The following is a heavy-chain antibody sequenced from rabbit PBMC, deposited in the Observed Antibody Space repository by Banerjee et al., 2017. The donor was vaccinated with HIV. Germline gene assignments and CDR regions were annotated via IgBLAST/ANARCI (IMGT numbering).Heavy chain of an antibody. CDR1: GIDFNSYYY. J-gene: IGHJ6*01. CDR3: ARDYGL. CDR2: IDAGSSGTT. Sequence: QEQLEESGGGLVKPEGSLTLTCKASGIDFNSYYYMCWVRQAPGKRPEWIACIDAGSSGTTYYASWAKGRFTISKTSSTTVTLQLNSLAAADTATYFCARDYGLWGPGTLVTVS. V-gene: IGHV1S45*01.